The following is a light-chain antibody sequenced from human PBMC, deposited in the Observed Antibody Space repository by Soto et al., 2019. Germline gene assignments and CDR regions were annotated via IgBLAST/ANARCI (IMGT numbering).Light chain of an antibody. V-gene: IGKV1-6*01. CDR2: GAS. CDR1: QGIRNA. J-gene: IGKJ1*01. Sequence: AIQMTQSPSALSASVGDSVTISCRASQGIRNALGWYQQKPGQPPKVLIYGASNIQSGVPPRFSGSGSGTDFTLAISSLQPEDSATYYCLQDINCPWTFGQGTKVDIK. CDR3: LQDINCPWT.